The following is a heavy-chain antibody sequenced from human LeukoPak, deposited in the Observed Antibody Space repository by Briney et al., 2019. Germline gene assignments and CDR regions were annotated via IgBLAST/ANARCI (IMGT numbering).Heavy chain of an antibody. Sequence: GASVKVSCKASGYTFTSYGISWVRQAPGQGLEWMGWISAYNGNTNYAQKLQGRVTMTTDTSTSTAYMELRSLRSDDTAVYYCARVEEVVVATPFDYWGQGTLVTVSS. V-gene: IGHV1-18*01. J-gene: IGHJ4*02. CDR2: ISAYNGNT. CDR1: GYTFTSYG. CDR3: ARVEEVVVATPFDY. D-gene: IGHD2-15*01.